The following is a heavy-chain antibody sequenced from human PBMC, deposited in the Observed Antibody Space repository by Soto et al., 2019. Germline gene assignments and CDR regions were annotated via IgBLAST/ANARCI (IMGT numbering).Heavy chain of an antibody. CDR3: AKDGQITNWYFDY. Sequence: QVQLVESGGGVVQPGRSLRLSCAASGFTFSNYGMHWVRQAPGKGLEWVIVISYDGNVAYYADSVKGRFTISRDNSKNTLYLQMNSLRTEDTAMYYCAKDGQITNWYFDYWGQGTLVTVSS. D-gene: IGHD1-1*01. J-gene: IGHJ4*02. V-gene: IGHV3-30*18. CDR2: ISYDGNVA. CDR1: GFTFSNYG.